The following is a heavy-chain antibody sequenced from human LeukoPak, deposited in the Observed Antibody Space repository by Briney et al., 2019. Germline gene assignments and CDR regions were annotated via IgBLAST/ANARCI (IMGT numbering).Heavy chain of an antibody. J-gene: IGHJ6*03. CDR3: ARSIAARPDGYYYYYMDV. CDR1: GGTFSSYA. D-gene: IGHD6-6*01. Sequence: GASVKLSCKCSGGTFSSYAISRGRQAPGQGLEWMGGFIPIFCTANYAQKFQGRVTITTDESTSTAYMELSILRSEDTAVYYCARSIAARPDGYYYYYMDVWGKGTTVTVSS. V-gene: IGHV1-69*05. CDR2: FIPIFCTA.